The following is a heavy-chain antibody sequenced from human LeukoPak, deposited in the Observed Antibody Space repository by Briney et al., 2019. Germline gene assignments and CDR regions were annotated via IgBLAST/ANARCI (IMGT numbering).Heavy chain of an antibody. V-gene: IGHV1-18*01. J-gene: IGHJ3*02. D-gene: IGHD6-6*01. CDR3: ARDRPQNHRWAFDI. Sequence: ASVKVSCKASGYTFTSYGISWVRQAPGQGLEWMGWISAYNGNTNYAQKLQGRVTVTTDTSTSTAYMELRSLRSDDTAVYYCARDRPQNHRWAFDIWGQGTMVTVSS. CDR1: GYTFTSYG. CDR2: ISAYNGNT.